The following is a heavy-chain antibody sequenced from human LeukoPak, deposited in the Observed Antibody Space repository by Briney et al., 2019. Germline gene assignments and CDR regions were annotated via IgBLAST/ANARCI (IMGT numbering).Heavy chain of an antibody. CDR3: AREVGYSNYFDY. Sequence: SETLSLTCTVSGGPIFSYYWSWIRQPAGKGLEWIGRIYTSGSTNYNPSLKSRVTISVDKSKNQFSLKLSSVTAADTAVYYCAREVGYSNYFDYWGQGTLVTVSS. CDR2: IYTSGST. CDR1: GGPIFSYY. J-gene: IGHJ4*02. V-gene: IGHV4-4*07. D-gene: IGHD2-15*01.